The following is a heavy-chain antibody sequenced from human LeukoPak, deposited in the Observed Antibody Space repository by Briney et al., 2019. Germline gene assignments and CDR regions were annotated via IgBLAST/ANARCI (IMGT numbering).Heavy chain of an antibody. J-gene: IGHJ5*02. CDR2: MHPDGGST. V-gene: IGHV1-46*01. D-gene: IGHD2-2*01. CDR1: GYIFSTLY. CDR3: ARYLIVVVPAAMDNWFDP. Sequence: ATVKVSCKASGYIFSTLYMYWLRQAPGQGLEWMGIMHPDGGSTTYTQKFQGRVFPTRDTSTKTDYMELSSLRSEDTAVYYCARYLIVVVPAAMDNWFDPWGQGTLVTVSS.